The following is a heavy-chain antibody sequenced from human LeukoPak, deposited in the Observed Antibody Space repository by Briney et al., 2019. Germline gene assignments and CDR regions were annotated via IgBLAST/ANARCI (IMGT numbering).Heavy chain of an antibody. D-gene: IGHD5-24*01. V-gene: IGHV3-74*03. CDR2: INTDGTRT. Sequence: GGSLRLSCATSGFTFSRHWMHWVRQVPGKGLVWISCINTDGTRTTYADSVKGRFTISRDNAKNTLYLQVDGPRDEDTAVYFCSRGMDGYNIDFWGQGTLVIVSS. CDR1: GFTFSRHW. J-gene: IGHJ4*02. CDR3: SRGMDGYNIDF.